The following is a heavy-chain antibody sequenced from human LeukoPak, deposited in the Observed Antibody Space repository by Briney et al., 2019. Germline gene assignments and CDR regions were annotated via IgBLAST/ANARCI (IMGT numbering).Heavy chain of an antibody. CDR3: AKDSRETLAGTEDY. CDR2: ITSSGYDT. V-gene: IGHV3-23*01. CDR1: GFTFSTYA. Sequence: TGGFLRLSCAASGFTFSTYAMSWVRQAPGKGLELVSSITSSGYDTYYRDSVKGRFTISRDNSENTLYLQMNSLRPEDTAMYYCAKDSRETLAGTEDYWGRGTLVTVSS. J-gene: IGHJ4*02. D-gene: IGHD6-19*01.